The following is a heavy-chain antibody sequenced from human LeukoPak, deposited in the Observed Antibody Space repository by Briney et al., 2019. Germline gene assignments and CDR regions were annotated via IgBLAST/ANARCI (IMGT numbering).Heavy chain of an antibody. CDR3: ARTPSAATRYYYYYGMDV. Sequence: PSETLSLTCAVYGGSFSGYYWSWIRQPPGKGLEWIGEINHSGSTNYNPSLKSRVTISVDTSKNQFSLKLSSVTAADTAVYYCARTPSAATRYYYYYGMDVWGKGTTVTVSS. J-gene: IGHJ6*04. CDR2: INHSGST. V-gene: IGHV4-34*01. CDR1: GGSFSGYY. D-gene: IGHD2-15*01.